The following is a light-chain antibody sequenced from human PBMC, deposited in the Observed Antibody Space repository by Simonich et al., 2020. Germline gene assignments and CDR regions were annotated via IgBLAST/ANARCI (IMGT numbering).Light chain of an antibody. V-gene: IGLV2-14*03. CDR3: SSYTSSSTFWV. CDR1: SSDVGGYNY. CDR2: DVS. Sequence: QSALTQPASVSGSPGQSIIISCTGTSSDVGGYNYVSWYQQHPGKAPKLMIYDVSNRPTGVSNRCSGSKSGNTASLTISGLQAEDEADYYCSSYTSSSTFWVFGGGTKLTVL. J-gene: IGLJ3*02.